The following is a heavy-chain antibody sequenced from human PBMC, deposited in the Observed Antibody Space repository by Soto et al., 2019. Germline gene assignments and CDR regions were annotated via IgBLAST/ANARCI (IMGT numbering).Heavy chain of an antibody. V-gene: IGHV1-69*06. Sequence: ASVKASCKASGGTFSSYAISWVRQAPGQGLEWMGGIIPIFGTANYAQKFQGRVTITADKSTSTAYMELSSLRSEDTAVYYCARGTLGSSSSGDYYYGMDVWGQGTTVTVSS. CDR3: ARGTLGSSSSGDYYYGMDV. CDR2: IIPIFGTA. CDR1: GGTFSSYA. J-gene: IGHJ6*02. D-gene: IGHD6-6*01.